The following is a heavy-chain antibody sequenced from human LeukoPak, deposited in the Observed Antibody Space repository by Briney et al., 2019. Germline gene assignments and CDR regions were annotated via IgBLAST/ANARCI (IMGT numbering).Heavy chain of an antibody. CDR3: AADQGARDGYNPALDY. V-gene: IGHV1-58*02. D-gene: IGHD5-24*01. CDR2: IVVGSGNT. Sequence: SVKVSCKASGFTFTSSAMQWVRQARGQRLEWIGWIVVGSGNTNYAQKFQERVTITRDMSTSTAYMELSSLRSEDTAVYYCAADQGARDGYNPALDYWAREPWSPSPQ. J-gene: IGHJ4*02. CDR1: GFTFTSSA.